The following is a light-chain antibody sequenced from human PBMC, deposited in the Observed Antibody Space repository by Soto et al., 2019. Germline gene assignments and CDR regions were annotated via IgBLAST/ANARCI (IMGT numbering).Light chain of an antibody. J-gene: IGKJ1*01. CDR2: DAS. CDR3: QRRSEWPRP. CDR1: QSISSS. V-gene: IGKV3-11*01. Sequence: EIVLTQSPATLSLSPGERATLSCRASQSISSSLAWYQQKPGQAPRLLIYDASTRATGFPARFSGSGSGTDFTRTIGSREPEDFAVYYCQRRSEWPRPFGQGTKVEIK.